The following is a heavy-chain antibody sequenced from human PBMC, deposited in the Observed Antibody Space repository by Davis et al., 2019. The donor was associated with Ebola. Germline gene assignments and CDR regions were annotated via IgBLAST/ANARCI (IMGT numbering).Heavy chain of an antibody. CDR3: ARGGGSSGLYYYYYYMDV. J-gene: IGHJ6*03. D-gene: IGHD6-6*01. CDR1: GGSISSSSYY. CDR2: IYYTGIT. V-gene: IGHV4-61*05. Sequence: PGGSLRLSCTVSGGSISSSSYYWGWIRRPPGKGLEWIGYIYYTGITNYNPSLKSRVTISVDTSKNQFSLKLSSVTAADTAVYYCARGGGSSGLYYYYYYMDVWGKGTTVTVSS.